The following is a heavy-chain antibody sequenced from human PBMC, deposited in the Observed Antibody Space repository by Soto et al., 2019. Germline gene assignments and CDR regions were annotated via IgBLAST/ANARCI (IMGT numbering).Heavy chain of an antibody. J-gene: IGHJ4*02. CDR2: TYYRYRWYN. V-gene: IGHV6-1*01. CDR3: AREFPYSVSSDSYLDS. D-gene: IGHD6-19*01. Sequence: QVPLQQSGPGLVTPSQTLSLTCAISGDSVSGNSAAWNWSRQSPARGLEWLGRTYYRYRWYNDYSVSVKSLTTVTPETSKNQFSLHLNSVTPEDTAVYYCAREFPYSVSSDSYLDSWGQGALVTVSS. CDR1: GDSVSGNSAA.